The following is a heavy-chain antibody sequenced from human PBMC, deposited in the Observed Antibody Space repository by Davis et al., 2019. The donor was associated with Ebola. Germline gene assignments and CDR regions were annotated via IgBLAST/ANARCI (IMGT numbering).Heavy chain of an antibody. CDR2: IYNDGAT. CDR3: ARLPRGAASHFDY. J-gene: IGHJ4*02. Sequence: GESLKIPCAVSGFSVSRTYMSWVRQAPGKGLEWVSTIYNDGATNYAASVKDRLTISRDNSKNTLYLQLNSLGPEDTAVYYCARLPRGAASHFDYWGQGTLVTVSS. D-gene: IGHD2-15*01. CDR1: GFSVSRTY. V-gene: IGHV3-53*05.